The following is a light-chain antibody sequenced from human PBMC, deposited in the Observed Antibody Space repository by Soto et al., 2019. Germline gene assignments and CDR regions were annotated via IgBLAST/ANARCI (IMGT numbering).Light chain of an antibody. V-gene: IGKV3-20*01. Sequence: EIVLTQSPGTLSLSPGQRVTLSCRASQSVSNNHLAWYQQKPGQAPRLLIYGSSNRPGGIPDRFSGSGSGTDVTLTINRREPEDYAVYYCQQYCGSPYTFAQGTRLEI. CDR2: GSS. CDR3: QQYCGSPYT. CDR1: QSVSNNH. J-gene: IGKJ2*01.